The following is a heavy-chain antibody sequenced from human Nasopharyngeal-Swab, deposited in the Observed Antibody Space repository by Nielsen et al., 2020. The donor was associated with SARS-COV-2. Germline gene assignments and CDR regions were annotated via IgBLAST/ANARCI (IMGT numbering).Heavy chain of an antibody. CDR1: GFTFSDYY. CDR2: ISSSSSYT. V-gene: IGHV3-11*06. CDR3: ARLRNDYVWGSYRSPDAFDI. J-gene: IGHJ3*02. Sequence: GGSLRLSCAASGFTFSDYYMSWIRQAPGKGLEWVSYISSSSSYTNYADSVKGRFTITRDNAKNSLYLQMNSLRAEDTAVYYCARLRNDYVWGSYRSPDAFDIWGQGTMVTVSS. D-gene: IGHD3-16*02.